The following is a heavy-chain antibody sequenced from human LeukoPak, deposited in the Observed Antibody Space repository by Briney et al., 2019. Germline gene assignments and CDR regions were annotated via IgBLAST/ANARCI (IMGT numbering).Heavy chain of an antibody. D-gene: IGHD3-3*01. J-gene: IGHJ3*02. Sequence: PGGSLRLSCAASGFTFSSYAMSWVRQAPGKGLEWVSAISGSGGSTYYADSVKGRFTISRDNSKNTLHLQMNSLRAEDTAVYYCAKAYYDFWSGYPTIDAFDIWGQGTMVTVSS. V-gene: IGHV3-23*01. CDR3: AKAYYDFWSGYPTIDAFDI. CDR1: GFTFSSYA. CDR2: ISGSGGST.